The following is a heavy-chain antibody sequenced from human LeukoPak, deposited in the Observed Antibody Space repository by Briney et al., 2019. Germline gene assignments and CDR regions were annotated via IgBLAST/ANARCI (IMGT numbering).Heavy chain of an antibody. D-gene: IGHD2-2*01. CDR2: IKQDGSEK. J-gene: IGHJ3*02. CDR3: ARARVQVGYDAFDI. Sequence: GGSLRLSCAASGFTFSSYWMSWVRQAPGRGLEWVANIKQDGSEKYYVDSVKGRFTISRDNAKNSLYLQMNSLSAEDTAMYYCARARVQVGYDAFDIWGQGTMVTVSS. V-gene: IGHV3-7*01. CDR1: GFTFSSYW.